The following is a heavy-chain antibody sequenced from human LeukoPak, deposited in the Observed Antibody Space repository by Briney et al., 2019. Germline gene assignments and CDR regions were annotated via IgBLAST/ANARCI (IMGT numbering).Heavy chain of an antibody. CDR3: SKDEYDFWSGYYPY. CDR2: ISGSGGST. CDR1: GFTFSSYA. D-gene: IGHD3-3*01. J-gene: IGHJ4*02. Sequence: GGSLRLSCAASGFTFSSYAMSWVRQAPGKGLEWVSAISGSGGSTYYADSVKGRFTISRDNSKNTLYLQMNSLRAEDTAVYYCSKDEYDFWSGYYPYWGQGTLVTVSS. V-gene: IGHV3-23*01.